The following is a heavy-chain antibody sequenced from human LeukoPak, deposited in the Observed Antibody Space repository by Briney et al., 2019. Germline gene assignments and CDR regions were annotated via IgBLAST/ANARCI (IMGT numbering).Heavy chain of an antibody. CDR3: ARGPGGRSGYYPLEDYYYYYYMDV. Sequence: PSQTLSLTCTVSGASISSTSYCWGWIRQPAGKGLEWIGHIHTSGSTNYNPSLKSRVTISVDTSKNQFSLKLSSVTAADTAVYYCARGPGGRSGYYPLEDYYYYYYMDVWGKGTTVTVSS. V-gene: IGHV4-61*09. D-gene: IGHD3-22*01. CDR2: IHTSGST. CDR1: GASISSTSYC. J-gene: IGHJ6*03.